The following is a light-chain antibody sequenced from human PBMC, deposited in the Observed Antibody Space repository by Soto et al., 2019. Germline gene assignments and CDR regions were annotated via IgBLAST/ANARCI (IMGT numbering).Light chain of an antibody. CDR1: SSAVGGFNY. CDR3: TSYTTSNTRQIV. J-gene: IGLJ1*01. CDR2: DAS. Sequence: QSALTQPASVSGSPGQSITISCTGTSSAVGGFNYVSWYQQHPGKAPKFMIYDASNRPSGVSNRFSGSKAGNTASLTISGLQAEDDADYNCTSYTTSNTRQIVFGTGTKVTVL. V-gene: IGLV2-14*01.